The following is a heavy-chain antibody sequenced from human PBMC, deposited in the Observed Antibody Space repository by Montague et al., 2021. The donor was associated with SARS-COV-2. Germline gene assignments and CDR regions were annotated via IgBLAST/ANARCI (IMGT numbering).Heavy chain of an antibody. CDR1: GGSLSGYY. V-gene: IGHV4-34*01. CDR3: VRGLVVKTYYDFWSGPKWIDP. CDR2: INHRGTT. Sequence: SETLSLTCAVYGGSLSGYYWSWIRQPPGKGLEWIGEINHRGTTNDNPSLKSRVTMSVDTSKNQLSLKLSSVTAADTAVYYCVRGLVVKTYYDFWSGPKWIDPWGQGYLVTVSS. D-gene: IGHD3-3*01. J-gene: IGHJ5*02.